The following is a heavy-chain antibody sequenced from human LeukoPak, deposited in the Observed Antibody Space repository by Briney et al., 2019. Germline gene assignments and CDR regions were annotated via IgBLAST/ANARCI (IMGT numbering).Heavy chain of an antibody. D-gene: IGHD3-3*01. CDR3: TRGDTYYDFWSGYYSPY. CDR2: IRSKAYGGTT. Sequence: SLRLSCAASGFTFSSYEMNWVRQAPGKGLEWVGFIRSKAYGGTTEYAASVKGRFTISRDDSKSIAYLQMNSLKTEDTAVYYCTRGDTYYDFWSGYYSPYWGQGTLVTVSS. J-gene: IGHJ4*02. CDR1: GFTFSSYE. V-gene: IGHV3-49*04.